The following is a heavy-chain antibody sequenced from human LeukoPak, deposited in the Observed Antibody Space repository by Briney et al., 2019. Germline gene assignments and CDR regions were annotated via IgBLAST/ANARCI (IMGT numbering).Heavy chain of an antibody. V-gene: IGHV3-53*01. CDR2: IYSGGST. Sequence: PGGSLRLSCAASGFTVSSNYMSWVRQAPGKGLEWVSVIYSGGSTCYADSVKGRFTISRDNSKNTLYLQMNSLRAEDTAVYYCAREGVPRRATRPEYFQHWGQGTLVTVSS. D-gene: IGHD1-26*01. CDR3: AREGVPRRATRPEYFQH. CDR1: GFTVSSNY. J-gene: IGHJ1*01.